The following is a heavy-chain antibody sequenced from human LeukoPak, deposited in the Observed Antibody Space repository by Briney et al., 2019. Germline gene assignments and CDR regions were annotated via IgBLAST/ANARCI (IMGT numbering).Heavy chain of an antibody. Sequence: SETLSLTCTVSGGSISSYYWSWIRQPAGKGLEWIGRIYTSGSTNYNPSLKSRVTMSVDTSKNQFSLKLSSVTAADTAVYYCARDKVNYYDSSGYYGKSWFDPWGQGTLVTASS. V-gene: IGHV4-4*07. CDR3: ARDKVNYYDSSGYYGKSWFDP. J-gene: IGHJ5*02. CDR2: IYTSGST. CDR1: GGSISSYY. D-gene: IGHD3-22*01.